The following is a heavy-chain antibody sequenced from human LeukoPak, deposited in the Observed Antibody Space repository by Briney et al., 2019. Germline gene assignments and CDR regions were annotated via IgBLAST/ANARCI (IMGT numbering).Heavy chain of an antibody. V-gene: IGHV3-21*04. CDR2: ISGSGSTI. CDR1: GFTFSSYA. J-gene: IGHJ3*02. Sequence: GGSLRLSCAASGFTFSSYAMSWVRQAPGKGLEWVSSISGSGSTIYYADSVKGRFTISRDNAKNSLYLQMNSLRAEDTAVYYCARGYSSSWYQGAFDIWGQGTMVTVSS. D-gene: IGHD6-13*01. CDR3: ARGYSSSWYQGAFDI.